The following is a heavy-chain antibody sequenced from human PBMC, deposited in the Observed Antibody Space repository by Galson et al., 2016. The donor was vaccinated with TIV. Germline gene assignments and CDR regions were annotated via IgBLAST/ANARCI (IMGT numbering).Heavy chain of an antibody. CDR1: GDSINNYY. CDR3: AKAPGVSSPSWGLYDDDYSMDV. D-gene: IGHD2-2*01. Sequence: ETLSLTCSVSGDSINNYYWNWIRQPPGEGLEWIGYVSYRGTTNYNPSLQRRVTISLDKSKNLFSLKLTSLTAADTALYYCAKAPGVSSPSWGLYDDDYSMDVWGRGTTVIVSS. J-gene: IGHJ6*02. CDR2: VSYRGTT. V-gene: IGHV4-59*01.